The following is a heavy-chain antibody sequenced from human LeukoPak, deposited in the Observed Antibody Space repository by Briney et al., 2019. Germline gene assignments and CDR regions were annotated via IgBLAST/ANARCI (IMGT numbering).Heavy chain of an antibody. V-gene: IGHV4-61*02. D-gene: IGHD5-18*01. CDR1: GGSISSGSYY. CDR3: ARDVETAMATDAFDI. J-gene: IGHJ3*02. CDR2: IYTSGST. Sequence: SETLSLTCTVSGGSISSGSYYWSWIRQPAGKGLEWIGRIYTSGSTNYNPSLKSRVTISVDTSKNQFSLKLNSVTAADTAVYYCARDVETAMATDAFDIWGQGTMVTVSS.